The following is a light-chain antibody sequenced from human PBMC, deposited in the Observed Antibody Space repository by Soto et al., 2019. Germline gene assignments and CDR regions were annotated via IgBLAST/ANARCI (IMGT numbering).Light chain of an antibody. J-gene: IGKJ1*01. Sequence: IQMTHSPSPLPASVGDRVNITCRASQSIRSWLAWYQQKPGKAPQNLIYKASTLQSGVPSRFSGSGSGTEFTLTISSLKPDDYATYYCQQYVTAFRTFSQGTKVDI. CDR3: QQYVTAFRT. CDR2: KAS. V-gene: IGKV1-5*03. CDR1: QSIRSW.